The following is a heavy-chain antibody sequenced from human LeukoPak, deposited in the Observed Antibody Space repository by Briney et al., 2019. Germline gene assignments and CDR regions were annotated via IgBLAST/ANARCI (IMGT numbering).Heavy chain of an antibody. CDR2: INHSGST. CDR1: GGSFSGYY. CDR3: ARGWYYYGMDV. V-gene: IGHV4-34*01. Sequence: SETLSLTCAVHGGSFSGYYWSWIRQPPGKGLEWIGEINHSGSTNYNPSLKSRVTISVDTSKNQFSLKLSSVTAADTAVYYCARGWYYYGMDVWGQGTTVTVSS. J-gene: IGHJ6*02.